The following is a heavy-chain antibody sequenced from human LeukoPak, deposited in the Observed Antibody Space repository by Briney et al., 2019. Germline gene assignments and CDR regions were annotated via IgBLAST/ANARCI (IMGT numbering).Heavy chain of an antibody. D-gene: IGHD3-22*01. CDR3: RSEETIVVIREPPP. V-gene: IGHV3-7*01. CDR1: GFTFSNYW. Sequence: TGGSLRLSCAASGFTFSNYWMSWVRQAPGKGLEWVANINQYGNDKYYVDSVKGRFTISRDNAKNSLYLQMNSLRAEDTAIYYCRSEETIVVIREPPPRGQGTLVTVSS. CDR2: INQYGNDK. J-gene: IGHJ4*02.